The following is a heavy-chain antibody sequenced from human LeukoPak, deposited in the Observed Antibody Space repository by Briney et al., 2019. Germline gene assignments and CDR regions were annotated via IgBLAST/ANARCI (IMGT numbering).Heavy chain of an antibody. CDR1: GFTFSSYG. V-gene: IGHV3-30*02. CDR3: AKDQGRRMTLQGIVDY. CDR2: IRYDGSNK. J-gene: IGHJ4*02. Sequence: GGSLRLSCAASGFTFSSYGMHWVRQAPGKGLEWVAFIRYDGSNKYYADSVKGRFTISRDNSKNTLYLQMNSLRAEDTAVYYCAKDQGRRMTLQGIVDYWGQGTLVTVSS. D-gene: IGHD5-24*01.